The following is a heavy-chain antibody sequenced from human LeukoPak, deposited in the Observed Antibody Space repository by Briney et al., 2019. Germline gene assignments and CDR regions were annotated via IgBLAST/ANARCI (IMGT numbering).Heavy chain of an antibody. Sequence: PGGSLRLSCAASGFTFSSYAMSWARQAPGKGLEWVANIKQDGSEKYYVDSVKGRFTISRDNAKNSLYLQMNSLRAEDTAVYYCARDNTMIFSFWGQGTLVTVSS. J-gene: IGHJ4*02. CDR2: IKQDGSEK. D-gene: IGHD3/OR15-3a*01. CDR1: GFTFSSYA. CDR3: ARDNTMIFSF. V-gene: IGHV3-7*01.